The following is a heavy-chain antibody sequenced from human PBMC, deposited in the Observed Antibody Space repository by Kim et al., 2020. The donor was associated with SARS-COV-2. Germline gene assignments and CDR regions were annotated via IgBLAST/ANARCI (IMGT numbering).Heavy chain of an antibody. D-gene: IGHD2-21*01. J-gene: IGHJ4*01. CDR2: INYSGTN. Sequence: SETLSLTCAVYGGSFSGTYFWSLLRQPPGKGLWVIGIINYSGTNNNTPLLKRRVIILEATTKNQSFLLLSVATAAATAVYYSASHSKHIPHFD. CDR3: ASHSKHIPHFD. V-gene: IGHV4-34*01. CDR1: GGSFSGTYF.